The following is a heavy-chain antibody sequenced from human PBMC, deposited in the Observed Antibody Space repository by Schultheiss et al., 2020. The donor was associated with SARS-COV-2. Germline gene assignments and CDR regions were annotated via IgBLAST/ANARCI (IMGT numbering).Heavy chain of an antibody. D-gene: IGHD3-22*01. CDR3: AHTYYYDSSGYFDY. J-gene: IGHJ4*02. CDR1: GFSLSTSGVG. Sequence: SGPTLVKPTQTLTLTCTFSGFSLSTSGVGVGWIRQPPGKALEWLALIYWDDDKRYSPSLKGRLTITKDTSKNQVVLTMTNMDPVDTATYYCAHTYYYDSSGYFDYWGQGTLITVAS. CDR2: IYWDDDK. V-gene: IGHV2-5*02.